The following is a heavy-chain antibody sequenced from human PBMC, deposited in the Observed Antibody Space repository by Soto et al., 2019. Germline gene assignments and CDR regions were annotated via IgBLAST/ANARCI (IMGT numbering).Heavy chain of an antibody. Sequence: SGPTLVNPTQTLTLTCTFSGFSLSTSGVGVGWIRQPPGKALEWLALIYWDDDKRYSPSLKSRLTITKDTSKNQVVLTMTNMDPVDTATYYCAHRIIGRYYGSGSYSENWFDPWGQGTLVTVSS. CDR1: GFSLSTSGVG. V-gene: IGHV2-5*02. CDR2: IYWDDDK. J-gene: IGHJ5*02. CDR3: AHRIIGRYYGSGSYSENWFDP. D-gene: IGHD3-10*01.